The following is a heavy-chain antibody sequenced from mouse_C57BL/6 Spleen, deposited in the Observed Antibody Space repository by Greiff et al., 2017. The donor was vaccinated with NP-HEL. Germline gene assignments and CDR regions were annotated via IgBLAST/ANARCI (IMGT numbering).Heavy chain of an antibody. CDR3: ARSETGDFDY. Sequence: VQLQQPGAELVKPGASVKLSCKASGYTFTSYWMQWVKQRPGQGLEWIGEIDPSDSYTNYNQKFKGKATLTVDTSSSTAYMQLSSLTSEDSAVYYCARSETGDFDYWGQGTTLTVSS. J-gene: IGHJ2*01. CDR1: GYTFTSYW. CDR2: IDPSDSYT. D-gene: IGHD4-1*01. V-gene: IGHV1-50*01.